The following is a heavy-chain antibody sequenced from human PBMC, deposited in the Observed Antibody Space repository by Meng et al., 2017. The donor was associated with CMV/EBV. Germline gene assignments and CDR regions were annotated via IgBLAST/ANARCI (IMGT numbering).Heavy chain of an antibody. CDR1: GYTFTSYG. Sequence: ASVKVSCKASGYTFTSYGISWVRQAPGQGLEWMGWTSPYNGNTNYAQKLQGRVTMTTDTSTSTAYMELRSLRSEDTAVYYCARGPGVGVPAATDYWGQGTLVTVSS. D-gene: IGHD2-2*01. V-gene: IGHV1-18*01. CDR3: ARGPGVGVPAATDY. CDR2: TSPYNGNT. J-gene: IGHJ4*02.